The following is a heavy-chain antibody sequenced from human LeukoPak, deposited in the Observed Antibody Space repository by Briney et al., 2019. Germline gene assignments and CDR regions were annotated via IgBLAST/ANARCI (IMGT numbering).Heavy chain of an antibody. CDR2: IKSKTDGGTT. Sequence: PGGSLRLSCAASGFTFSNAWMSWVRQAPGKGLEWVGRIKSKTDGGTTDYAAPMKGRFTISRDDSKNTLYLQMNSLKTEDTAVYYCTTEEGYCGGDCYGNWFDPWGQGTLVTVSS. V-gene: IGHV3-15*01. D-gene: IGHD2-21*01. CDR3: TTEEGYCGGDCYGNWFDP. CDR1: GFTFSNAW. J-gene: IGHJ5*02.